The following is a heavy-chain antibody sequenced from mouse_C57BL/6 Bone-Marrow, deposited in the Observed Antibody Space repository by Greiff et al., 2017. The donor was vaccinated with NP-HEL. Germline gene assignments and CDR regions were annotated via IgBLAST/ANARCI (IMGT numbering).Heavy chain of an antibody. CDR1: GYTFTSYG. Sequence: VHLVESGAELARPGASVKLSCKASGYTFTSYGISWVKQRTGQGLEWIGEIYPRSGNTYYNEKFKGKATLTADKSSSTAYMELRSLTSEDSAVYFCARTGLLRQYYFDYWGQGTTLTVSS. D-gene: IGHD1-1*01. CDR2: IYPRSGNT. J-gene: IGHJ2*01. CDR3: ARTGLLRQYYFDY. V-gene: IGHV1-81*01.